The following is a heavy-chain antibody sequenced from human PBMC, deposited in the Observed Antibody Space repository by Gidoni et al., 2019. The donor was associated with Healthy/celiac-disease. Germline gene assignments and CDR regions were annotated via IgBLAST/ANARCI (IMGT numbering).Heavy chain of an antibody. CDR3: ARLAPWGEGILAASFDY. CDR1: GGPISSYY. V-gene: IGHV4-59*08. CDR2: IYYSGST. J-gene: IGHJ4*02. D-gene: IGHD3-16*01. Sequence: QVQLQESGPGLVKTSETLSLTCTVSGGPISSYYWSWIRQPPGKGLEWIGYIYYSGSTNYTPSLKSRVTISVDTSKNQFSLKLSSVTAADTAVYYCARLAPWGEGILAASFDYWGQGTLVTVSS.